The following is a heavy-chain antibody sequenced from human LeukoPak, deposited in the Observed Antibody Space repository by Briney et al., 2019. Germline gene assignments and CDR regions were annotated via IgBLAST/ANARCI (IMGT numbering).Heavy chain of an antibody. CDR2: IYYSGST. Sequence: KPSETLSLTCTVSGGSISSYYWSWIRQPPGKGLEWIGYIYYSGSTNYNPSLKSRVTISVDTSKNQFSLKLSSVTAADTAVYYCARTYQSSSWANLEYWGQGTLVTVSS. J-gene: IGHJ4*02. CDR1: GGSISSYY. V-gene: IGHV4-59*01. CDR3: ARTYQSSSWANLEY. D-gene: IGHD6-13*01.